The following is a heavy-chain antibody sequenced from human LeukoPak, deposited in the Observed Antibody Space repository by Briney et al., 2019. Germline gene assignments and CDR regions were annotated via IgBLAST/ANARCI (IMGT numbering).Heavy chain of an antibody. J-gene: IGHJ4*02. D-gene: IGHD4-11*01. Sequence: PGGSLRLSCAASGFTFRSYGMHWVRQAPGKGLEWVAVISYDGSNKYYVDSVKGRFTISRDSSKNTLYLQMNSLRAEDTAVYYCAKESKETTRYYFDSWAREPWSPSPQ. CDR1: GFTFRSYG. CDR2: ISYDGSNK. CDR3: AKESKETTRYYFDS. V-gene: IGHV3-30*18.